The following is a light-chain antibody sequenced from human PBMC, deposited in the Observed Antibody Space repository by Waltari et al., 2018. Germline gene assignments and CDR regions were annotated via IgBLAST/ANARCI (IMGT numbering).Light chain of an antibody. J-gene: IGLJ2*01. CDR2: EGS. V-gene: IGLV2-23*01. Sequence: QSALTQPASVSGSPGQSITISCTGSSRFLLVSWYQPHPGKAPRLLIYEGSKRPSWISDRFSGSKSGNTASLTISGLQADDEANYYCCSYVGYSIFGGGTKLTVL. CDR3: CSYVGYSI. CDR1: SRFLL.